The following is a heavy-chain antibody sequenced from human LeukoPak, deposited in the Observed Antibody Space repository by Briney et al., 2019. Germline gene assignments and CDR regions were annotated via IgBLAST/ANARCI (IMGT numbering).Heavy chain of an antibody. CDR2: INPNSGGT. D-gene: IGHD6-13*01. V-gene: IGHV1-2*02. J-gene: IGHJ3*02. CDR1: AYTFTGYY. Sequence: GASVKVSCKASAYTFTGYYMHWVRQAPGQGLEWMGWINPNSGGTNYAQKFQGRVTMTRDTSISTAYMELSRLRSDDTAVYYCARGGYSSSWYYDAFDIWGQGTMVTVSS. CDR3: ARGGYSSSWYYDAFDI.